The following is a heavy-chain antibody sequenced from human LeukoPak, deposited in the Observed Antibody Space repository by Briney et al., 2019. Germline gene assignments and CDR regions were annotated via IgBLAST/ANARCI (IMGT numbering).Heavy chain of an antibody. Sequence: PGGSLRLSCTASGFIFSTYSMIWVRQAPGKGLEWVSAISGSVGSTYYADSVKGRFTISRDNSKNTLYLQMNSLRVEDTAVYYCAKGPYSGFSWGQGTLVTVSS. J-gene: IGHJ5*02. D-gene: IGHD1-26*01. V-gene: IGHV3-23*01. CDR2: ISGSVGST. CDR3: AKGPYSGFS. CDR1: GFIFSTYS.